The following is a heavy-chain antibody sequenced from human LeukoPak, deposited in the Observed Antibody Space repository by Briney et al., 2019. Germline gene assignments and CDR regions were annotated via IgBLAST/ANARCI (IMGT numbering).Heavy chain of an antibody. CDR2: IYYSGST. CDR3: ARRRQQLVRDAFDI. D-gene: IGHD6-13*01. J-gene: IGHJ3*02. V-gene: IGHV4-31*03. CDR1: GGSISSGGYY. Sequence: PSETLSLTCTVSGGSISSGGYYWSWIRQHPGKGLEWIGYIYYSGSTYYNPSLKSRVTISVDTSKNQFSLKLSSVTAADTAVYYCARRRQQLVRDAFDIWGQGTMVTVSS.